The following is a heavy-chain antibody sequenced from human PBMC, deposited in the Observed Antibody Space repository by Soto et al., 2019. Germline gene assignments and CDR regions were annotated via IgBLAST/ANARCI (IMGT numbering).Heavy chain of an antibody. J-gene: IGHJ4*02. D-gene: IGHD2-21*01. CDR3: ARDLPNAYCGGDCYSEVDY. V-gene: IGHV1-18*03. Sequence: ASVKVSCKASGYTFTSYGISWVRQAPGQGLEWMGWISAYNGNTNYAQKLQGRVTMTTDTSTSTAYMELRSLRSDDMAVYYCARDLPNAYCGGDCYSEVDYWGQGTLVTVSS. CDR2: ISAYNGNT. CDR1: GYTFTSYG.